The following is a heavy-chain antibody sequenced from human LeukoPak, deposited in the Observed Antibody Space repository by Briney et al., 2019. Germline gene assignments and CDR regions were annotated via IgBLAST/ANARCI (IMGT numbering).Heavy chain of an antibody. Sequence: ASVRVSCKASGYTFSDFYIHWVRQAPGQGPEWMGWTNPNIGSTNSAQKFQGRLTMTRDTSISTAYMELSGLRSDDTAVYYCARDTNIPESETFHYWGQGTLVTVSS. J-gene: IGHJ4*02. CDR2: TNPNIGST. D-gene: IGHD2-2*02. CDR3: ARDTNIPESETFHY. V-gene: IGHV1-2*02. CDR1: GYTFSDFY.